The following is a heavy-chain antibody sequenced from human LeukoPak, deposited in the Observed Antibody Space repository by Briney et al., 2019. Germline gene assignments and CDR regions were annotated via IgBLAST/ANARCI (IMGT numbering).Heavy chain of an antibody. V-gene: IGHV1-8*01. CDR3: ARGLRRAVAGRIAY. Sequence: ASVKVSCKASGYTFTSYDINWVRQAPGQGLEWMGWMNPNSGNTGYAQKFQGRVTMTRNTSISTAYMELSSLRSEDTAVYYCARGLRRAVAGRIAYWGQGTLVTVSS. D-gene: IGHD6-19*01. CDR2: MNPNSGNT. CDR1: GYTFTSYD. J-gene: IGHJ4*02.